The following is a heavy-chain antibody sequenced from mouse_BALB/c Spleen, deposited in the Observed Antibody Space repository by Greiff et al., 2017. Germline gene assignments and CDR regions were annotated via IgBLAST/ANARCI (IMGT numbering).Heavy chain of an antibody. J-gene: IGHJ4*01. V-gene: IGHV6-6*02. D-gene: IGHD2-2*01. CDR3: TRPYGYDDYAMDY. CDR2: IRLKSNNYAT. Sequence: EVKLMESGGGLVQPGGSMKLSCVASGFTFSNYWMNWVRQSPEKGLEWVAEIRLKSNNYATHYAESVKGRFTISRDDSKSSVYLQMNNLRAEDTGIYYCTRPYGYDDYAMDYWGQGTSVTVSS. CDR1: GFTFSNYW.